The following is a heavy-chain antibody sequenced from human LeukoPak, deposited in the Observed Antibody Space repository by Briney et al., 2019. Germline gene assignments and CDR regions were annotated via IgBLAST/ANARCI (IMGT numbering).Heavy chain of an antibody. CDR1: GGSFIGYY. J-gene: IGHJ6*02. D-gene: IGHD5-12*01. CDR2: INHSGST. Sequence: TRSLAGAVSGGSFIGYYWSWVRQPPGKGLGWIGEINHSGSTNYNPSLKSRATISVDTSKNQFSLKLSSVTAADTAVYYCARLVATSTIYYYYGMDVWGQGTTVTVSS. CDR3: ARLVATSTIYYYYGMDV. V-gene: IGHV4-34*01.